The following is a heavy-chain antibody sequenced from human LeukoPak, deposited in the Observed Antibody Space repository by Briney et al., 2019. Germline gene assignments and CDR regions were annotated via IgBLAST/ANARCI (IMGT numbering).Heavy chain of an antibody. CDR1: GFTFSSYW. CDR3: ARALYYYGSGSYPNYFDY. CDR2: IKQDGSEK. V-gene: IGHV3-7*03. J-gene: IGHJ4*02. Sequence: GGSLRLSCAASGFTFSSYWMSWVRQAPGKGLGWVANIKQDGSEKYYVDSVKGRFTISRDNAKNSLYLQMNSLRAEDTAVYYCARALYYYGSGSYPNYFDYWGQGTLVTVSS. D-gene: IGHD3-10*01.